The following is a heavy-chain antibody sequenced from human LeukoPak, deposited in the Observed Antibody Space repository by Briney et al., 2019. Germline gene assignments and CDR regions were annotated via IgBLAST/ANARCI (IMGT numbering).Heavy chain of an antibody. J-gene: IGHJ5*02. CDR3: ARIPLGSGQGFDP. Sequence: SETLSLTCAVSGYAISSGYYWGWIRQPPGKGLEWIGSIYHSGSTYYNPSLKSRVTISVDTSKNQFSLKLSSVTAADTAVYYCARIPLGSGQGFDPWGQGIQVTVSS. CDR2: IYHSGST. D-gene: IGHD3-10*01. CDR1: GYAISSGYY. V-gene: IGHV4-38-2*01.